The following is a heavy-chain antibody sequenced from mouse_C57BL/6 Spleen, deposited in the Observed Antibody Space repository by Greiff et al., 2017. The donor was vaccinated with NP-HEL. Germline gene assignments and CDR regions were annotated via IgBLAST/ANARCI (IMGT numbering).Heavy chain of an antibody. J-gene: IGHJ3*01. Sequence: DVHLVESGGGLVKPGGSLKLSCAASGFTFSSYAMSWVRQTPEKRLEWVATISDGGSYTYYPDNVKGRFTISRDNAKNNLYLQMSHLKSEDTAMYYCARDNYGSSEFAYWGQGTLVTVSA. CDR2: ISDGGSYT. CDR1: GFTFSSYA. D-gene: IGHD1-1*01. V-gene: IGHV5-4*01. CDR3: ARDNYGSSEFAY.